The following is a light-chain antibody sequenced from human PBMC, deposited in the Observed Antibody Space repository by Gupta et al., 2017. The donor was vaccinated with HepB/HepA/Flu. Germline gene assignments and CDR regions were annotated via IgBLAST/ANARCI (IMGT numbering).Light chain of an antibody. V-gene: IGKV1-9*01. J-gene: IGKJ2*04. CDR2: AAS. CDR3: QQRNSYPPMCS. CDR1: QGISSY. Sequence: DIQLTQSPSFLSASVGDRVTITCRASQGISSYLAWYQQKPGKAPKLLIYAASTLQSGVPSRCSGSGYGTEVTLTISSLQPEDFATYYCQQRNSYPPMCSFGQGTKLEIK.